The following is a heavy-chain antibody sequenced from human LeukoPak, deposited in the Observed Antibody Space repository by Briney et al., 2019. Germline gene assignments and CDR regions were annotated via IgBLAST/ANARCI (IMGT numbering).Heavy chain of an antibody. Sequence: SETLSLTCAVYGGSFSGYYWSWIRQPPGKGLEWIGYIYYSGSTNYNPSLKSRVTISVDTSKNQFPLKLSSVTAADTAVYYCARWGPQDCSSTSCYSYFDYWGQGTLVTVSS. D-gene: IGHD2-2*01. CDR3: ARWGPQDCSSTSCYSYFDY. CDR2: IYYSGST. CDR1: GGSFSGYY. J-gene: IGHJ4*02. V-gene: IGHV4-59*01.